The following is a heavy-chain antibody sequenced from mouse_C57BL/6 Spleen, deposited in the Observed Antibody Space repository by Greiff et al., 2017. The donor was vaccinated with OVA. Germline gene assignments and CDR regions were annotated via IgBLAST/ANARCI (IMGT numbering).Heavy chain of an antibody. CDR1: GFTFSDYG. CDR2: ISSGSSTI. J-gene: IGHJ4*01. Sequence: EVQLVESGGGLVKPGGSLKLSCAASGFTFSDYGMHWVRQAPEKGLEWVAYISSGSSTIYYADTVKGRFTISRDNAKNTLFLQMTSLMSEDTAMYYCARPGYSFHYYAMDYWGQGTAVTVSS. CDR3: ARPGYSFHYYAMDY. D-gene: IGHD2-3*01. V-gene: IGHV5-17*01.